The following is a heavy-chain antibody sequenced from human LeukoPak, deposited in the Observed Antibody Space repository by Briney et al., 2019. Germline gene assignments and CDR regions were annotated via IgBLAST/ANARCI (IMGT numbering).Heavy chain of an antibody. V-gene: IGHV4-34*01. Sequence: KTSETLSLTCAVYGGSFSGYYWSWIRQPPGKGLEWIGEINHSGSTNYNPSLKSRVTISVDTSKNQFSLKLSSVTAADTAVYYCARGLSSSWYAQYYYYYYGMDVWGQGTTVTVSS. CDR2: INHSGST. CDR1: GGSFSGYY. CDR3: ARGLSSSWYAQYYYYYYGMDV. D-gene: IGHD6-13*01. J-gene: IGHJ6*02.